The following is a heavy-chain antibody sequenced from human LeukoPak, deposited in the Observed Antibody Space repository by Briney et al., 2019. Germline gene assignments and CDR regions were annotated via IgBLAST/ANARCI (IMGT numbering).Heavy chain of an antibody. V-gene: IGHV3-11*01. CDR3: ARSPQPIYCSGGSCYKFGAFDI. CDR1: GFTFSDYY. J-gene: IGHJ3*02. Sequence: GGSLRLSCAASGFTFSDYYMSWIRQAPGKGLEWVSYISSSGSTIYYADSVKGRFTISRDNAKNSLYLQMNSLRAEDTAVYYCARSPQPIYCSGGSCYKFGAFDIWGQGTMVTVSS. CDR2: ISSSGSTI. D-gene: IGHD2-15*01.